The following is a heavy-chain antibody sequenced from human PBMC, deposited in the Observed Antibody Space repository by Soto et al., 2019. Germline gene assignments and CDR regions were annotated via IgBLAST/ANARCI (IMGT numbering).Heavy chain of an antibody. CDR3: VKNSGWFNS. Sequence: GGSLRLSCAASGFMFSTTDMSWVRQAPGKGLEWVTTIEGSGTVTYYADSVRGRFTISRDNSKNTVYLQMDSLTADDTAVYYCVKNSGWFNSWGQGTPVTVS. V-gene: IGHV3-23*01. CDR2: IEGSGTVT. CDR1: GFMFSTTD. J-gene: IGHJ5*01. D-gene: IGHD3-10*01.